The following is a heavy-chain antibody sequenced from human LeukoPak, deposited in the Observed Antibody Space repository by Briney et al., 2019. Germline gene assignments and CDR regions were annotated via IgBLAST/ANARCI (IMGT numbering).Heavy chain of an antibody. CDR3: ARDNGGTAMAYYYYYMDV. CDR2: MNPNSGNT. D-gene: IGHD5-18*01. Sequence: ASVKVSCKASGYTFTSYDINWVRQATGQGLEWMGWMNPNSGNTGYAQKFQGRVTMTRNTSISTAYMELSSLRSEDTAVYYCARDNGGTAMAYYYYYMDVWGKGTAVTISS. V-gene: IGHV1-8*01. CDR1: GYTFTSYD. J-gene: IGHJ6*03.